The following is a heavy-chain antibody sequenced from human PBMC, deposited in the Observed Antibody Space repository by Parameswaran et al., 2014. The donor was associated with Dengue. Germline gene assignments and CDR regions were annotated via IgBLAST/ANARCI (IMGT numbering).Heavy chain of an antibody. CDR2: ISSSGSTI. CDR1: GFTFSDYY. V-gene: IGHV3-11*01. J-gene: IGHJ6*02. Sequence: AGESLKISCAASGFTFSDYYMSWIRQAPGKGLEWVSYISSSGSTIYYADSVKGRFTISRDNAKNSLYLQMNSLRAEDTAVYYCARDTAMDYYYYGMDPWGQGTLVTVSS. CDR3: ARDTAMDYYYYGMDP. D-gene: IGHD5-18*01.